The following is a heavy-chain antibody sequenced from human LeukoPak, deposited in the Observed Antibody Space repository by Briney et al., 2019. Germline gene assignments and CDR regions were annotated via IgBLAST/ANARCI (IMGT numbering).Heavy chain of an antibody. J-gene: IGHJ4*02. Sequence: GGSLRLSCAASGFTFRTYWMSWARQAPGKGLEWVANIKQDGSERYYVDSVKGRFTISRDNAKNSLYLQMSSLRAEDTAVYYCARDPPYGDSSDYWGQGTLVTVSS. V-gene: IGHV3-7*01. CDR1: GFTFRTYW. CDR3: ARDPPYGDSSDY. D-gene: IGHD4-17*01. CDR2: IKQDGSER.